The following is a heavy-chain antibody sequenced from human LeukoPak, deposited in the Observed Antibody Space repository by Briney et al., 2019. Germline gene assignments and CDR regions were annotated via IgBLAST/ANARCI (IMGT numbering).Heavy chain of an antibody. CDR1: GGSFSGYY. J-gene: IGHJ4*02. CDR3: VKVFLRYGSGSYYGY. Sequence: SETLSLTCAVYGGSFSGYYWSWIRQPPGKGLEWIGEINHSGSTNYNPSLKSRVTISVDTSKNQFSLKLSSVTAADTAVYYCVKVFLRYGSGSYYGYWGQGTLVTVSS. D-gene: IGHD3-10*01. CDR2: INHSGST. V-gene: IGHV4-34*01.